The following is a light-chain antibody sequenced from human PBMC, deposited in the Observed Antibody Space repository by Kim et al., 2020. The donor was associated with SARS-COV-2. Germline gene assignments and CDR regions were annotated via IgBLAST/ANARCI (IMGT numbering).Light chain of an antibody. Sequence: DFQMTQSPSYLSASVGDRVTISCRANQNIGTYLNWYKHKPGKGPQLLIYAASSLRSGVPSRFSGSGSGTDFTLTISSLQPDEFARCFCGRGDSAALHSLGQGTKLAI. CDR3: GRGDSAALHS. J-gene: IGKJ2*03. CDR2: AAS. V-gene: IGKV1-39*01. CDR1: QNIGTY.